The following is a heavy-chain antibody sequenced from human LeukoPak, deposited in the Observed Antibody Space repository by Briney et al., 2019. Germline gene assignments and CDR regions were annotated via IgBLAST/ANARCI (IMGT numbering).Heavy chain of an antibody. J-gene: IGHJ4*02. CDR3: AKDGVGSSSRSCRHFDY. CDR1: GFTFSSYA. D-gene: IGHD6-13*01. Sequence: PGGSLRLSCAASGFTFSSYATSWVRQAPGKGLEWVSGISGSGGSTHYADSVKGRFTISRDNSKNTLYLQMNSLRAEDTAVYHCAKDGVGSSSRSCRHFDYWGQGTLVIVSS. CDR2: ISGSGGST. V-gene: IGHV3-23*01.